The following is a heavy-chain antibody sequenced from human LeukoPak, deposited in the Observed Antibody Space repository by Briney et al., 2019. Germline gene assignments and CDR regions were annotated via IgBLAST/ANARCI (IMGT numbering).Heavy chain of an antibody. CDR1: GFTFSNYE. CDR2: ISSSDTAR. V-gene: IGHV3-48*03. CDR3: ARGPSGYHNT. J-gene: IGHJ4*02. D-gene: IGHD5-12*01. Sequence: GGSLRLSCAASGFTFSNYEMNWVRQAPGKGPEWVSYISSSDTARYYADSVKGRFTISRDNSKNTLYLQMNSLRAEDTAVYYCARGPSGYHNTGGQGTLVTVSS.